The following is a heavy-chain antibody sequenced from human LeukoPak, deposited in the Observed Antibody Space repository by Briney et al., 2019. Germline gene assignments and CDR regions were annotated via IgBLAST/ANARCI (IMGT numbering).Heavy chain of an antibody. Sequence: SETLSLTCTVSGGSISSSSDYWGWIRQPPGKGLEWIGEIYHSGRTKYNPSLESRVTISVDNFKNQFSLRLNSVTAADTAVYYCARWLNAATGTAHFDHWGQGTLVTVSS. CDR2: IYHSGRT. CDR1: GGSISSSSDY. J-gene: IGHJ4*02. V-gene: IGHV4-61*05. D-gene: IGHD6-19*01. CDR3: ARWLNAATGTAHFDH.